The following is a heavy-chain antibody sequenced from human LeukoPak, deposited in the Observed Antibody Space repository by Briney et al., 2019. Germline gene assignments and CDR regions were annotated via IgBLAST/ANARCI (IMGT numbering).Heavy chain of an antibody. CDR2: TYYRSKWYN. Sequence: SQTLSLTCAISGDTASSNSATWNWIRQSPSRGLEWLGRTYYRSKWYNDYTVSLESRITINPDTSKNQFSLQLKSVTPEDTAVYYCASGSNSLYADAFDIWGQGTMVTVSS. V-gene: IGHV6-1*01. CDR3: ASGSNSLYADAFDI. J-gene: IGHJ3*02. D-gene: IGHD1-26*01. CDR1: GDTASSNSAT.